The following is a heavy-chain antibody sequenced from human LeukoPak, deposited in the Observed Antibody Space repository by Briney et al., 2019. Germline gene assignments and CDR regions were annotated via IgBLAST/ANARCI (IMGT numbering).Heavy chain of an antibody. CDR2: IYTSGST. V-gene: IGHV4-4*07. J-gene: IGHJ6*03. CDR1: GGSISSYD. CDR3: ARDLGWLSDPHYYYYYMDV. Sequence: KPSQTLSLTCTVSGGSISSYDWSWIRQPAGKGLEWIGRIYTSGSTNYNPSLKSRVTISVDKSKNQFSLKLSSVTAADTAVYYCARDLGWLSDPHYYYYYMDVWGKGTTVTVSS. D-gene: IGHD3-22*01.